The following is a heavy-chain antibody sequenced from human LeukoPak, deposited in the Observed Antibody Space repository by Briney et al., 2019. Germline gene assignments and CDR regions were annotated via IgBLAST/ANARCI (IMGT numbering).Heavy chain of an antibody. CDR2: ISYDGSNK. Sequence: GGSLRLSCAASGFTFSSYAMSWVRRAPGKGLEWVAVISYDGSNKYYADSVKGRFTISRDNSKNTLYLQMNSLRAEDTAVYYCARDEEAAADFYYFDYWGQGTLVTVSS. V-gene: IGHV3-30-3*01. CDR3: ARDEEAAADFYYFDY. J-gene: IGHJ4*02. CDR1: GFTFSSYA. D-gene: IGHD6-13*01.